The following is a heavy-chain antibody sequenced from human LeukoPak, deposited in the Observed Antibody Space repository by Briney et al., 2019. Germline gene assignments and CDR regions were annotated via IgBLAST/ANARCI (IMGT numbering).Heavy chain of an antibody. D-gene: IGHD6-19*01. CDR2: ISAYGNT. Sequence: ASVKVSCKTSGYTFTIYGISWVRQAPGQGLEWMGLISAYGNTNYAQKLQGRVTMTTDTSTSTAYMELRSLRSDDTAVYYCARDLEQWLEDDAFDIWGQGTMVTVSS. CDR1: GYTFTIYG. J-gene: IGHJ3*02. CDR3: ARDLEQWLEDDAFDI. V-gene: IGHV1-18*01.